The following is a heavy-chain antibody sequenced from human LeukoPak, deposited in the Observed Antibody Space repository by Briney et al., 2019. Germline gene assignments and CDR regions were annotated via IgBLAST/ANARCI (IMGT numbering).Heavy chain of an antibody. D-gene: IGHD5-12*01. CDR1: GGSISSYY. Sequence: SETLSLTCTVSGGSISSYYWSWLRQPPGKGLEWIGYIYYSGSTNYNPSLKSRVTISVDTSKNQFSLKLSSVTAADTAVYYCARRASFDYWGQGTLVTVSS. J-gene: IGHJ4*02. CDR3: ARRASFDY. CDR2: IYYSGST. V-gene: IGHV4-59*08.